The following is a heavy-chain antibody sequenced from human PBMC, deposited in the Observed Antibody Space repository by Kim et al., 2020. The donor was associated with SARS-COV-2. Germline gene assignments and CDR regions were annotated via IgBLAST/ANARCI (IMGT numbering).Heavy chain of an antibody. CDR3: GREIISGSGDHYGMDV. V-gene: IGHV1-2*06. CDR1: GYTFTGYY. J-gene: IGHJ6*02. CDR2: INPNGGGT. D-gene: IGHD3-10*01. Sequence: ASVKVSCEASGYTFTGYYMHWVRQAPGQGLEWMGRINPNGGGTNYAEEFEGRVTMTRDTSINTAYMELTRLRSDDTALYYCGREIISGSGDHYGMDVWGQGTTVSVSS.